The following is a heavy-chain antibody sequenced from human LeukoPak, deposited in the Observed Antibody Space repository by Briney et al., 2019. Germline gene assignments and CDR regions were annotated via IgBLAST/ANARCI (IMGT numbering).Heavy chain of an antibody. D-gene: IGHD3-3*01. CDR3: ARDSYDSDYYYYGMDV. CDR1: GFTFSSYS. V-gene: IGHV3-48*04. CDR2: ISSSSSTI. Sequence: GGSLRLSCAASGFTFSSYSMNWVRQAPGKGLEWVSYISSSSSTIYYADSVKGRFTISRDNAKNSLYLQMNSLRAEDTAVYYCARDSYDSDYYYYGMDVWGQGTTVTVSS. J-gene: IGHJ6*02.